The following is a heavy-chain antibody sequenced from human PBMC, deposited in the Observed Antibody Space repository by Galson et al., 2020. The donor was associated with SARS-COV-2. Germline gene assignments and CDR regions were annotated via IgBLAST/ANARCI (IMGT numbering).Heavy chain of an antibody. J-gene: IGHJ6*02. CDR2: ISYDGSNK. Sequence: GGSLRLSCAASGFTFSSYGMHWVRQAPGKGLEWVAVISYDGSNKYYADSVKGRFTISRDNSKNTLYLQMNSLRAEDTAVYYCAQDVYRRVTMVRWVIPYYCYGMDVWCQVTTVTVSS. CDR3: AQDVYRRVTMVRWVIPYYCYGMDV. D-gene: IGHD3-10*01. V-gene: IGHV3-30*18. CDR1: GFTFSSYG.